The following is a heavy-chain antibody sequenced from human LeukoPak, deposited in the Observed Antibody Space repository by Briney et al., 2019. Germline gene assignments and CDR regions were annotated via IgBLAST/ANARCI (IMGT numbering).Heavy chain of an antibody. J-gene: IGHJ4*01. Sequence: GGSLRLSCSASGFTFSSCGIHWVRQAPGKGLEYVSAISYDGSSIYYADSVKGRFTISRDNSRNTLYLQMSSLKNEDTAVYYCAEDRSGSYTFDYWGHGTLVTVSS. CDR2: ISYDGSSI. CDR1: GFTFSSCG. D-gene: IGHD1-26*01. V-gene: IGHV3-64D*06. CDR3: AEDRSGSYTFDY.